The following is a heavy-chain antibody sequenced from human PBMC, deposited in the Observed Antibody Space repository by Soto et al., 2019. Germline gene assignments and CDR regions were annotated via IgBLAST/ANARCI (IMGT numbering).Heavy chain of an antibody. V-gene: IGHV3-7*01. Sequence: PVGSLRLSCSASGFAFRTYWMSWVRQAPGKGLEWVANIKPDGSEKPYADSVKGRFTISRDNAKNSLYLQMSSLRAEDTAVYYCARRRIMLFAPHLDVWSQGTTVTVSS. CDR3: ARRRIMLFAPHLDV. J-gene: IGHJ6*02. CDR2: IKPDGSEK. CDR1: GFAFRTYW. D-gene: IGHD2-8*01.